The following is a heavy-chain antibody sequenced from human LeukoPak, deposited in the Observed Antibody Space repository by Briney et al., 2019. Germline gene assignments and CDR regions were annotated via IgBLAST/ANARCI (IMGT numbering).Heavy chain of an antibody. V-gene: IGHV1-2*02. CDR1: GYTFTVYY. Sequence: GASVKVSSKASGYTFTVYYMHWVRQAPGQGLEWMGWINPNSGGTNYAQKFQGRVTMTRDTSISTAYMELSRLRSDDTAVYYCARDSHVVVPAARYYFDYWGQGTLVTVSS. J-gene: IGHJ4*02. CDR3: ARDSHVVVPAARYYFDY. D-gene: IGHD2-2*01. CDR2: INPNSGGT.